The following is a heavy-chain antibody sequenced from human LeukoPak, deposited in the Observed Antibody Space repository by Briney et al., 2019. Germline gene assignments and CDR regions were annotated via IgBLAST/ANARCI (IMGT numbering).Heavy chain of an antibody. J-gene: IGHJ4*02. D-gene: IGHD1-20*01. V-gene: IGHV1-2*02. CDR3: ARDLGYNWNDVRDY. Sequence: GASVKVSCKASGYTFTGYYMHWVRQAPGQGLEWMGWINPNSGGTNYAQKFQGRVTMTRDTSISTAYMELSRLRSDDTAVYYCARDLGYNWNDVRDYWGQGTLVTVSS. CDR2: INPNSGGT. CDR1: GYTFTGYY.